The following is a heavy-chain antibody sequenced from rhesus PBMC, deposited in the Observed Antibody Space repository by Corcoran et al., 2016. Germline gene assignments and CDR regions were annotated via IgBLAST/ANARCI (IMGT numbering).Heavy chain of an antibody. CDR3: ASGGVAAPFDY. V-gene: IGHV4S11*01. J-gene: IGHJ4*01. CDR2: IYGSGSST. Sequence: QLQLQESGPGLVKPSETLSLTCAVSGGSISSNYWSWIRQPPGKGLEWIGYIYGSGSSTNYNPSLTSRVTLSVDTSKNQLSLKLSSVTAADTAVYYCASGGVAAPFDYWGQGVLVTVSS. D-gene: IGHD4-29*01. CDR1: GGSISSNY.